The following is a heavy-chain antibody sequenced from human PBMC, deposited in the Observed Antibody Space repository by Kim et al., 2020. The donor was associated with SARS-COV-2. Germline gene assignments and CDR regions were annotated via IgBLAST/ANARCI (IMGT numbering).Heavy chain of an antibody. V-gene: IGHV3-53*01. D-gene: IGHD2-21*02. Sequence: DSVRGRFTISRDNCMNTVYLQMNSLGAEDTAVFFCARLGPVTANYYYGMDVWGQGTTVTVSS. J-gene: IGHJ6*02. CDR3: ARLGPVTANYYYGMDV.